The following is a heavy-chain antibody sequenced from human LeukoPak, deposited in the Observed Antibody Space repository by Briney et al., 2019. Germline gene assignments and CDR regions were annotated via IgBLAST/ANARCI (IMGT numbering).Heavy chain of an antibody. V-gene: IGHV4-34*01. CDR3: ALTGDIVATLDY. CDR1: GGSFSGYY. CDR2: VNHSGST. D-gene: IGHD5-12*01. Sequence: PSETLSLTCAVYGGSFSGYYWSWIRQPPRKGLEWIGEVNHSGSTNYNPSLTSRVTISVDTSKNQFSLKLSSVTAADTAVYYCALTGDIVATLDYWGQGTLVTVSS. J-gene: IGHJ4*02.